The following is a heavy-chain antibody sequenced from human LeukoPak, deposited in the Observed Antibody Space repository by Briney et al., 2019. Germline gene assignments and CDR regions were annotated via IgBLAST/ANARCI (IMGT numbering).Heavy chain of an antibody. V-gene: IGHV3-21*01. CDR2: ISSSSSYI. Sequence: GGSLRLSCAASGFTFSSYSMNWVRQAPGKGLEWVSSISSSSSYIYYADPVKGRFTISRDNAKNSLYLQMNSLRAEDTAVYYCARVGYDSSGYLDYWGQGTLVTVSS. CDR1: GFTFSSYS. CDR3: ARVGYDSSGYLDY. D-gene: IGHD3-22*01. J-gene: IGHJ4*02.